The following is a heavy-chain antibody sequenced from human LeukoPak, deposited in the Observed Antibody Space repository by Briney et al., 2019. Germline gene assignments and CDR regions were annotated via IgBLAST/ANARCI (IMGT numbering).Heavy chain of an antibody. CDR2: TYHSGRT. CDR1: GYSISSGYY. D-gene: IGHD2-15*01. CDR3: ARAKGYCSGNTCDSPFDS. J-gene: IGHJ4*02. Sequence: PSGTLSLTCTVSGYSISSGYYWGWIRQPPGKGLEWIGNTYHSGRTYSNPSLKSRVTISVDTSKNQFSLKLTSVTAADTAVYYCARAKGYCSGNTCDSPFDSWGQGTLVTVSS. V-gene: IGHV4-38-2*02.